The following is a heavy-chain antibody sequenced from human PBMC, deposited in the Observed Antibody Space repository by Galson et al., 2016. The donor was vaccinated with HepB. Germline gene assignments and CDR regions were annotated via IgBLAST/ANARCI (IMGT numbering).Heavy chain of an antibody. CDR1: GGSVNTGGYS. J-gene: IGHJ6*02. CDR3: TRESRNYYDTSGYSYFGVDV. V-gene: IGHV4-30-2*01. D-gene: IGHD3-22*01. Sequence: LSLTCAVSGGSVNTGGYSWTWIRQPPGKGLEWIGYIQHTGSTNYNPSLKSRVVISLDRSKHQFSLKLSSVTAADTAVYYCTRESRNYYDTSGYSYFGVDVWGQGTTVTVSS. CDR2: IQHTGST.